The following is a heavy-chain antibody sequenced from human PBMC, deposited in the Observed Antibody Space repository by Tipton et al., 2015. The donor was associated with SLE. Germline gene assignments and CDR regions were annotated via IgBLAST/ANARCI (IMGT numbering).Heavy chain of an antibody. CDR2: ISYDGSNK. J-gene: IGHJ3*02. D-gene: IGHD2-15*01. Sequence: SLRLSCAASGFTFSSYAMHWVRQAPGKGLEWVAVISYDGSNKYYADSVKGRFTISRDNSKNTLYLQMNSLRAEDTAVYYCARETPWGVVVVAATGGAFDIWGQGTMGTVSS. CDR1: GFTFSSYA. CDR3: ARETPWGVVVVAATGGAFDI. V-gene: IGHV3-30*04.